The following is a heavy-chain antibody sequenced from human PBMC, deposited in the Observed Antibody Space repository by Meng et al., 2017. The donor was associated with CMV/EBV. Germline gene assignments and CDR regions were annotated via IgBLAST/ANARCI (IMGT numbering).Heavy chain of an antibody. V-gene: IGHV3-9*01. CDR3: AKDIPYGEYGMDV. CDR2: ISWNSGSI. J-gene: IGHJ6*02. Sequence: SLKISCAASGFTFDDYAMHWVRQAPGKGLEWVSGISWNSGSIGYADSVKGRFTISRDNAKNSLYLQMNSLRAEDTALYYCAKDIPYGEYGMDVWGQGTTVPSP. CDR1: GFTFDDYA. D-gene: IGHD4-17*01.